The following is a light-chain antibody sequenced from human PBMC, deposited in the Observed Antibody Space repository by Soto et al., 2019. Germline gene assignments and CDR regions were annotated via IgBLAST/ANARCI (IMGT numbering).Light chain of an antibody. CDR3: QQYNSYLLT. J-gene: IGKJ4*01. V-gene: IGKV1-5*01. Sequence: DIQMTQSPSTLSASVGDRVIITCRASQSISSWLAWYQQKPGKAPKLLIYDAPSLESGVPSRFSGSGSGTEFTLTISSLQPDDFATYYCQQYNSYLLTFGGGTKVEIK. CDR2: DAP. CDR1: QSISSW.